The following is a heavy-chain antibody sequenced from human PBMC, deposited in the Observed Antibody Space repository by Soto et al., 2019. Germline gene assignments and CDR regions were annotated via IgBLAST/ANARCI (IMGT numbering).Heavy chain of an antibody. D-gene: IGHD5-12*01. V-gene: IGHV1-8*01. CDR2: MNPNSGNT. CDR1: GYTFTSYD. Sequence: ASVKVSCKASGYTFTSYDINWVRQATGQGLEWMGWMNPNSGNTGYAQKFQGRVTMTRNTSISTAYMELSSLRSEDTAVYYCARGGYSGYDRGDYYYGMDVWGQGTTVTVSS. CDR3: ARGGYSGYDRGDYYYGMDV. J-gene: IGHJ6*02.